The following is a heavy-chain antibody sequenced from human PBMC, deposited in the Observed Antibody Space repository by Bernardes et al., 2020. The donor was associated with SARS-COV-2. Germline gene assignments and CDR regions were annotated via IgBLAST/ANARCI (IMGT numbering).Heavy chain of an antibody. Sequence: TLIPSCAASGFTLTNSNMNWVRQAPGQRLEWVSYISSSSSTIYYADSVKGRFTISRDNAKNSLYLQMNSLRAEDTAVYYCARKLPTVTTNYWGQGTLVTVSS. V-gene: IGHV3-48*01. CDR3: ARKLPTVTTNY. J-gene: IGHJ4*02. CDR2: ISSSSSTI. CDR1: GFTLTNSN. D-gene: IGHD4-17*01.